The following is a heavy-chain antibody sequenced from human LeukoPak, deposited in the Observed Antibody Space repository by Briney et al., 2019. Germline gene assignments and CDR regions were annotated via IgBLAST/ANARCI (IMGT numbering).Heavy chain of an antibody. CDR2: INPSGGST. CDR3: ARGSRAVYNLLTGKRYFDY. D-gene: IGHD3-9*01. Sequence: GASVKVSCTASGYTFTSYYMHWVRQAPGQGLEWMGIINPSGGSTTYAHKFRGRLTMTRDMSTSTVYMELSSLRSEHTAVYYCARGSRAVYNLLTGKRYFDYWGQGTLLTVSS. V-gene: IGHV1-46*01. CDR1: GYTFTSYY. J-gene: IGHJ4*02.